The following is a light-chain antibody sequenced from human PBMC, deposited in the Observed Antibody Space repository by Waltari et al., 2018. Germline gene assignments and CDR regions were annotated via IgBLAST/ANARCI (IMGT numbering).Light chain of an antibody. Sequence: QSALTQPASVSGSPGQSITISCTGTSSDVGGYNYVSWYQQHPGKAPKLMIYDVSNWPSGVSNRVSGSKSGNTASLTISGLQAEDEADYYCSSYTSSSRVVSGGGTKLTVL. V-gene: IGLV2-14*03. CDR3: SSYTSSSRVV. CDR1: SSDVGGYNY. J-gene: IGLJ2*01. CDR2: DVS.